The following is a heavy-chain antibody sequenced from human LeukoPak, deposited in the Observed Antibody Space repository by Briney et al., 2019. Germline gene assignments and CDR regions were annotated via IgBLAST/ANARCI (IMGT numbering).Heavy chain of an antibody. CDR2: IYYSGST. V-gene: IGHV4-59*01. CDR1: GGSISSYY. D-gene: IGHD2-15*01. CDR3: ARVEGSGTPPDQGVYYYYYMDV. J-gene: IGHJ6*03. Sequence: ETLSLTCTVSGGSISSYYWSWIRQPPGKGLEWIGYIYYSGSTNYNPSLKSRVTISVDTSKNQFSLKLSSVTAADTAVYYCARVEGSGTPPDQGVYYYYYMDVWGKGTTVTVSS.